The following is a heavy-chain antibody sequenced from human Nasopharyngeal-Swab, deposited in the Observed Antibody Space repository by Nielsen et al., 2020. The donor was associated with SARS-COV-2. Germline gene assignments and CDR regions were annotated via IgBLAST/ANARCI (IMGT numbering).Heavy chain of an antibody. V-gene: IGHV4-59*01. Sequence: SETLSLTCTVSGGSISSYYWSWIRQPPGKGLEWIGYIYYSGSTNYNPSLKSRVTISVDTSKNQFSLKLSSVTAADTAVYYYARDYTYSSGFYGMDVWGQGTTVTVSS. CDR3: ARDYTYSSGFYGMDV. D-gene: IGHD6-19*01. CDR1: GGSISSYY. J-gene: IGHJ6*02. CDR2: IYYSGST.